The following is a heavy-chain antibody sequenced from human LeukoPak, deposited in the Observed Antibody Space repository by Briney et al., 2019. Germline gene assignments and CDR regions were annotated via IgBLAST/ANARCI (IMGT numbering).Heavy chain of an antibody. V-gene: IGHV3-64D*06. Sequence: SGGSLRLSCSTSGFTFSMYSMHWVRQAPGKGLEYVSSISSNGDNTYYADSVKGRFTISRDNSKNTLSLQMSSLRVADTAVYFCVKGDRGGCNSALDYWGQGTLVTVSS. D-gene: IGHD6-19*01. CDR2: ISSNGDNT. J-gene: IGHJ4*02. CDR1: GFTFSMYS. CDR3: VKGDRGGCNSALDY.